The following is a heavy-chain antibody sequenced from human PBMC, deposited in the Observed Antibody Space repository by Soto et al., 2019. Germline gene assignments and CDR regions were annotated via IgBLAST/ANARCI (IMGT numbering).Heavy chain of an antibody. CDR1: GFTFSSYA. J-gene: IGHJ3*02. Sequence: EVQLLESGGGLVQPGGSLRLSCAASGFTFSSYAMSWVRQAPGKGLEWISAISGSGGSTYYADSVKGRFTISRDNSKNTLYLQMGSLRCEDTAVYYCAKDGGRGYDAFDIWGQGTMVTVSS. V-gene: IGHV3-23*01. CDR3: AKDGGRGYDAFDI. CDR2: ISGSGGST. D-gene: IGHD3-16*01.